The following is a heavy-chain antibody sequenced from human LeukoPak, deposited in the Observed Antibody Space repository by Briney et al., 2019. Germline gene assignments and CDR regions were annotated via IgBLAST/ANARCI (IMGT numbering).Heavy chain of an antibody. CDR3: ARYVLRYFDPQYYFDY. V-gene: IGHV1-18*01. J-gene: IGHJ4*02. Sequence: ASVKVSCKASGYTFTGYGISWVRQAPGQWLEWMGWISAYNGNTNYAQKLQGRVTMTTDTSTSTAYMELRSLRSDDTAVYYCARYVLRYFDPQYYFDYWGQGTLVTVSS. CDR2: ISAYNGNT. D-gene: IGHD3-9*01. CDR1: GYTFTGYG.